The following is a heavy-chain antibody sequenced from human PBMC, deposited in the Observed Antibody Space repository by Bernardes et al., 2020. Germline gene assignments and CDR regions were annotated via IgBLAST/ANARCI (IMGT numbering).Heavy chain of an antibody. CDR3: ARQIGNYAILADF. D-gene: IGHD1-7*01. CDR1: GGSINSYY. J-gene: IGHJ4*02. CDR2: IYYRGTT. Sequence: SETLSLTCTVSGGSINSYYWSWIRQPPGKGLEWIGYIYYRGTTDYNPSLKSRVTISLDTSRNQFSLRLSSVTAADTAVYYCARQIGNYAILADFWGQGTLVTVSS. V-gene: IGHV4-59*01.